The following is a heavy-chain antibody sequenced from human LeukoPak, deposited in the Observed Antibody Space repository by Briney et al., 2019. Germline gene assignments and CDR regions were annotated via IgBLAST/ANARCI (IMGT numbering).Heavy chain of an antibody. CDR3: AKPRAVGVNAFFDY. CDR2: VSGSGGST. CDR1: GFTFSSYA. Sequence: GGSLRLSCAASGFTFSSYAMRWVRQAPGKGLEWVSSVSGSGGSTYYADSVKGRFTISGDNSKNTLYLQMNSLRAEDTAIYYCAKPRAVGVNAFFDYWGQGTLVTVSS. J-gene: IGHJ4*02. V-gene: IGHV3-23*01.